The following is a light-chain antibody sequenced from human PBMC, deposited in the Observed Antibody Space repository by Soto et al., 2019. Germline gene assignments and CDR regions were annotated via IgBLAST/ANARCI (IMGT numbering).Light chain of an antibody. CDR3: QQYNTYPLT. CDR1: QSISTW. V-gene: IGKV1-5*03. CDR2: KAS. J-gene: IGKJ4*01. Sequence: DIQMTQSPSTLSASVGVRLTITCRASQSISTWLAWYQQKLGKAPKLLIYKASSLESGVPSRFSGSGSGTGFTLTISSLQPDDFATYYCQQYNTYPLTFGGGTKVEIK.